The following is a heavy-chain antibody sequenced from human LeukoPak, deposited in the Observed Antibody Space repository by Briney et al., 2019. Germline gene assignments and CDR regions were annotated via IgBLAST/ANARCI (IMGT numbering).Heavy chain of an antibody. CDR1: GFSLSTSGVG. CDR3: AHRRAVSGFLEWLFDAFDI. Sequence: SGPTLVNPTQTLTLTCTFSGFSLSTSGVGVGWIRQPPGKALEWLALIYWDDDKRYSPSLKSRPTITKDTSKNQVVLTMTNMDPVDTATYYCAHRRAVSGFLEWLFDAFDIWGQGTMVTVSS. V-gene: IGHV2-5*02. CDR2: IYWDDDK. D-gene: IGHD3-3*01. J-gene: IGHJ3*02.